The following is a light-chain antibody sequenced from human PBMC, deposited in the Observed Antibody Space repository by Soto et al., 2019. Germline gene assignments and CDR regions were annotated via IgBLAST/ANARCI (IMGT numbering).Light chain of an antibody. V-gene: IGLV2-14*01. Sequence: QSVMTQPASVSGSPGQSITISCTGTSSDVGGYNYVCWYQQRPGKAPKLMIYEVSNRPSGVSHRFSGSKSGNTASLTISGLQAEDEADYYCSSYKSSSTLYVFGNGTKVTVL. CDR1: SSDVGGYNY. J-gene: IGLJ1*01. CDR2: EVS. CDR3: SSYKSSSTLYV.